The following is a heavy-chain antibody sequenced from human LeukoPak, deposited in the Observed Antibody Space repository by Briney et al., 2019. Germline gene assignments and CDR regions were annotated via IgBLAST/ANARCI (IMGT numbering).Heavy chain of an antibody. CDR2: IDPNNGDT. J-gene: IGHJ3*02. D-gene: IGHD2-8*01. CDR1: AYTFTCYY. V-gene: IGHV1-2*02. CDR3: ARRSRNGLDAFDI. Sequence: EASVKVSCKASAYTFTCYYLHWVRQAPGQGPEWVGWIDPNNGDTEYAQEFQGRVTMTRVRSISTAYMELSRLTSDDTAVYYCARRSRNGLDAFDIWGQGTMVTVSS.